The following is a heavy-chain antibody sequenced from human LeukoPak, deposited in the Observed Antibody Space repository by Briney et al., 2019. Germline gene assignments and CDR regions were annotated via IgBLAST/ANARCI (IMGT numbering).Heavy chain of an antibody. CDR2: ISAYNGNT. J-gene: IGHJ6*03. CDR1: GYTFTSYG. D-gene: IGHD3-9*01. CDR3: ARATILTGYYGHMDV. V-gene: IGHV1-18*01. Sequence: GASVKVSCKASGYTFTSYGISWVRQAPGQGLEWMGWISAYNGNTNYAQKLQGRVTMTTDTSTSTAYMELRSLRSDDTAVYYCARATILTGYYGHMDVWGKGTTVTVSS.